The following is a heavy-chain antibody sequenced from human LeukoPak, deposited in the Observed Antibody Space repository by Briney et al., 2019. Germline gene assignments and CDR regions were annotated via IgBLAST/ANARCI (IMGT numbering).Heavy chain of an antibody. CDR3: ARGVDSSGYAEYNWFDP. J-gene: IGHJ5*02. V-gene: IGHV1-8*01. CDR2: MNPNSGNT. Sequence: ASVKASCKASGYTFTSYDINWVRQATGQGLEWMGWMNPNSGNTGYAQKFQGRVTMTRNTSISTAYMELSSLRSEDTAVYYCARGVDSSGYAEYNWFDPWGQGTLVTVSS. CDR1: GYTFTSYD. D-gene: IGHD3-22*01.